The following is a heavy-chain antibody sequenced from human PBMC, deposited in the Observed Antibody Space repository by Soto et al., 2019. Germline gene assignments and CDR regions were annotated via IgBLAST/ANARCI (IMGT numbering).Heavy chain of an antibody. CDR1: GYTFTGYY. D-gene: IGHD3-3*01. Sequence: QVQLVQSGAEVKKPGASVKVSCKASGYTFTGYYMHWVRQAPGQGLEWMGWINPNSGGTNYAQKCQGWVTMTRDTSIRTAYMGLSRLRSDDTVVYYCARGGAYYDFWSGIPDYWGQGTLVTVSS. CDR3: ARGGAYYDFWSGIPDY. V-gene: IGHV1-2*04. J-gene: IGHJ4*02. CDR2: INPNSGGT.